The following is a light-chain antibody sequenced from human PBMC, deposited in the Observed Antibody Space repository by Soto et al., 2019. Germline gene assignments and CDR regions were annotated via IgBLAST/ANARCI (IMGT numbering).Light chain of an antibody. J-gene: IGKJ3*01. V-gene: IGKV1-39*01. CDR3: QQSHTSPFT. CDR2: ASS. Sequence: PASLSASVGDRVTITCRASQSISVYLNWYQQKPGKAPRFLMYASSTLQSGVPSRFSGRGSGTDFTLTINSLQPEDFATYYCQQSHTSPFTFGPGTKVDIK. CDR1: QSISVY.